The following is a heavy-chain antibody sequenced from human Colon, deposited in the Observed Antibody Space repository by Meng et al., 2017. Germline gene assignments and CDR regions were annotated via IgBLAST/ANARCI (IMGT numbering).Heavy chain of an antibody. CDR1: GFTFSSYA. V-gene: IGHV3-23*01. CDR2: ISGSGGST. Sequence: ESLKISCAASGFTFSSYAMSWVRQAPGKGLEWVSAISGSGGSTYYADSVKGRFTISRDNSKNTLYLQMNSLRAEDTAVYYCANLGIAVAGSAFDIWGQGTMVTVSS. D-gene: IGHD6-19*01. J-gene: IGHJ3*02. CDR3: ANLGIAVAGSAFDI.